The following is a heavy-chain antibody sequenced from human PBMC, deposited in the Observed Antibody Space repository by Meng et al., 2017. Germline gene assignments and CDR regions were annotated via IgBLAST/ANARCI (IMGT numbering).Heavy chain of an antibody. V-gene: IGHV4-39*07. CDR1: GGSISSSCYY. D-gene: IGHD2-2*01. Sequence: LLPRVPGPGLVKGSGTLSVTCTGSGGSISSSCYYWGWIRQPPGKGLEWIGSIYYSGSTYYNPSLKSRVTISVDTSKNQFSLKLSSVTAADTAVYYCASIAGVVVAAAMLGWFDPWGQGTLVTVSS. CDR3: ASIAGVVVAAAMLGWFDP. CDR2: IYYSGST. J-gene: IGHJ5*02.